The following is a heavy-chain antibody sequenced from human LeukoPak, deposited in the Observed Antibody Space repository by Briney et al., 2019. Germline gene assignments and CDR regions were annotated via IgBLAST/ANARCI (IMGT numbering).Heavy chain of an antibody. CDR2: ISGSGART. D-gene: IGHD4-11*01. CDR1: GFTFSRYG. J-gene: IGHJ4*02. Sequence: GGSLRLSCVASGFTFSRYGMSWVRQAPGKGLEWVSGISGSGARTDYADFVKGRFTISRDNSKNTLYLQMNNLRVEDTAFYYCARDHDSDFEYFDFWGQGTLVTVSS. V-gene: IGHV3-23*01. CDR3: ARDHDSDFEYFDF.